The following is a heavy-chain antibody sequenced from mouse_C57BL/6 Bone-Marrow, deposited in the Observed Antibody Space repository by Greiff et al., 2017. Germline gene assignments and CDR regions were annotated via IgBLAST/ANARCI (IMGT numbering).Heavy chain of an antibody. CDR2: IDPSDSYT. CDR3: ARGGLPGWFAY. V-gene: IGHV1-50*01. CDR1: GYTFTSYW. Sequence: HVQLQQPGAELVKPGASVKLSCKASGYTFTSYWMQWVKQRPGQGLEWIGEIDPSDSYTNYNQKFKGKATLTVDTSSSTAYMQLSSLTSEDSAVYYCARGGLPGWFAYWGQGTLVTVSA. J-gene: IGHJ3*01. D-gene: IGHD2-10*01.